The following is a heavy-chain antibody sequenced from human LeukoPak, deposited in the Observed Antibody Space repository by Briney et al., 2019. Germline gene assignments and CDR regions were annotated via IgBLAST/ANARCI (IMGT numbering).Heavy chain of an antibody. J-gene: IGHJ4*02. CDR3: ARDDLTVVTEAGQASFDY. Sequence: GASVKVSCKASGYTFTSYGISWVRQAPGQGLEWMGWISAYNGNTNYAQKLQGRVTMTTDTSTSTAYMELRSLRSDDTAVYYCARDDLTVVTEAGQASFDYWGQGTLVTVSS. D-gene: IGHD4-23*01. CDR2: ISAYNGNT. CDR1: GYTFTSYG. V-gene: IGHV1-18*01.